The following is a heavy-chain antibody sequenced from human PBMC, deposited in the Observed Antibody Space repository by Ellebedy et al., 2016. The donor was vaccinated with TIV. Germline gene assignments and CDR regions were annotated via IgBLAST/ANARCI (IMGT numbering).Heavy chain of an antibody. J-gene: IGHJ6*02. D-gene: IGHD3-22*01. CDR1: GFTLSTYN. CDR3: AREIYDSNGMDV. V-gene: IGHV3-21*01. Sequence: GESLKISCAASGFTLSTYNMNWVRQAPGKGLEWVSSISSSSSHIYYADSVKGRFTISRDNAKNSLYLQMNSLRAEDTAVYYCAREIYDSNGMDVWGQGTTVTVSS. CDR2: ISSSSSHI.